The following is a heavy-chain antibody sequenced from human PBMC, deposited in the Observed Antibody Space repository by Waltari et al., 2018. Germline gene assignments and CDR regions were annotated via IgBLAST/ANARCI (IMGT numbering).Heavy chain of an antibody. V-gene: IGHV4-59*01. D-gene: IGHD2-21*01. CDR3: ARGAYCGGDCFYYYYYYYMDV. CDR2: IYYSGST. Sequence: QVQLQESGPGLVKPSETLSLTCTVSGGSISSYYWSWIRQPPGKGLEWIGYIYYSGSTTYNPSLKSLVTISVDTSKNQFSLKLSSVTAADTAVYYCARGAYCGGDCFYYYYYYYMDVWGKGTTVTVSS. CDR1: GGSISSYY. J-gene: IGHJ6*03.